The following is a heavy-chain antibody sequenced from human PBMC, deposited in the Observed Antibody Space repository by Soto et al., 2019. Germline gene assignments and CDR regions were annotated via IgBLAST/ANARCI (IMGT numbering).Heavy chain of an antibody. V-gene: IGHV3-21*01. J-gene: IGHJ4*02. Sequence: EVQLVESGGGLVKPGGSLRLSCAASGFTFSGYSMNWVRQAPGKGLEWVSSLSGSSNYVYYAYSVKGRFTISRDNAKNSLYLQMNDLTAEDTAVYYCARDLGYSYGRCLDYWGQGTLVTVSS. CDR3: ARDLGYSYGRCLDY. CDR2: LSGSSNYV. D-gene: IGHD5-18*01. CDR1: GFTFSGYS.